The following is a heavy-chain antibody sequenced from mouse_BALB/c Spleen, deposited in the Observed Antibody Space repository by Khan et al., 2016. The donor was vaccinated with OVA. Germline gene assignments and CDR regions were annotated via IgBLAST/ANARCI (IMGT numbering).Heavy chain of an antibody. D-gene: IGHD1-3*01. J-gene: IGHJ2*01. Sequence: VQLQESGPGLVAPSQSLSITCTVSGFSLTSYGVHWVRQPPGKGLAWLGVIWAGGSTNYNSALMSRLSISKDNYKSQVFLKMNSLQTDATAMYYCARLEDIWGQGTTLTVSS. CDR1: GFSLTSYG. V-gene: IGHV2-9*02. CDR3: ARLEDI. CDR2: IWAGGST.